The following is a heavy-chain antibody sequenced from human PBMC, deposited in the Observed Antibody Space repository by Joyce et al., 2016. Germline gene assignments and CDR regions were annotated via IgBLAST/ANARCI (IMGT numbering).Heavy chain of an antibody. V-gene: IGHV3-23*01. D-gene: IGHD3-10*01. J-gene: IGHJ6*03. Sequence: EVQLLESGGGLVQPGGSLRLSCAASGFPFSIFAMTWVRRIPGRGLEWVSIISGRGATTYYADSVKGRVIFSRDNSKNMLYLQMHSLRAEDTAVYYCAKRGLTSLSGYSYYYMDVWGKGTTVTVSS. CDR3: AKRGLTSLSGYSYYYMDV. CDR2: ISGRGATT. CDR1: GFPFSIFA.